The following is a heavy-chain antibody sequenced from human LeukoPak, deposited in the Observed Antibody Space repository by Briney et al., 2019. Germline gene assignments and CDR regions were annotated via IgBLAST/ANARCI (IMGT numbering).Heavy chain of an antibody. CDR3: ARHGDYDFWSGYSDAFDI. D-gene: IGHD3-3*01. J-gene: IGHJ3*02. V-gene: IGHV4-59*08. CDR2: IYYSGST. Sequence: PSETLSLTCAVYGGSFSSYYWSWIRQPPGXXXXXIGYIYYSGSTNYNPSLKSRVTISVDTSKNQFSLKLSSVTAADTAVYYCARHGDYDFWSGYSDAFDIWGQGTMVTVSS. CDR1: GGSFSSYY.